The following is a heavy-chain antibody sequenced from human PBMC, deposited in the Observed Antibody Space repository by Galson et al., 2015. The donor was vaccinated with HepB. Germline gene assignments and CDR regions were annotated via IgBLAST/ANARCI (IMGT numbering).Heavy chain of an antibody. J-gene: IGHJ4*02. V-gene: IGHV3-33*01. CDR2: IWYDGSNK. Sequence: SLRLSCAASGFTFSSYGMHWVRQAPGKGLEWVAVIWYDGSNKYYADSVKGRFTISRDNSKNTLYLQMNSLRAEDTAVDYCAREGNEQWLVEGYYFDYWGQGTLVTVSS. D-gene: IGHD6-19*01. CDR1: GFTFSSYG. CDR3: AREGNEQWLVEGYYFDY.